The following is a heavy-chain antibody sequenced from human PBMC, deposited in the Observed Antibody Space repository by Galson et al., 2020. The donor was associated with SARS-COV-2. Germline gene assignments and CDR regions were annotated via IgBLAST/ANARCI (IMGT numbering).Heavy chain of an antibody. V-gene: IGHV3-33*06. D-gene: IGHD3-16*02. CDR3: AKGWDYVWGSYRSGMDV. CDR1: GFTFSSYG. Sequence: GGSLRLSCAASGFTFSSYGMHWVRQAPGKGLEWVAVIWYDGSNKYYADSVKGRFTISRDNSKNTLYLQMNSLRAEDTAVYYCAKGWDYVWGSYRSGMDVWGQGTTVTVSS. CDR2: IWYDGSNK. J-gene: IGHJ6*02.